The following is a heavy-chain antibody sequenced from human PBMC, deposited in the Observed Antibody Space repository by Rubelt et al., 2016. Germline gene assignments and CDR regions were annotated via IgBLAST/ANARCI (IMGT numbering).Heavy chain of an antibody. CDR2: ISSSSSYI. V-gene: IGHV3-21*02. J-gene: IGHJ5*02. CDR3: AKEGRFLDSIGWLDP. Sequence: EVQLVESGGVVVQPGGSLRLSCAASGFTFSSYSMNWVRQAPGKGLEWVSSISSSSSYIYYADSVKGRFTIFRDNAKNTVDLQMNNLRPEDTEWYYWAKEGRFLDSIGWLDPWGQGTLVSVSS. D-gene: IGHD3-3*01. CDR1: GFTFSSYS.